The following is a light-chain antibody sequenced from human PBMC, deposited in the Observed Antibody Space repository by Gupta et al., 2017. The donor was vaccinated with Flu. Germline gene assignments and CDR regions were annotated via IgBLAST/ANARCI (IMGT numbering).Light chain of an antibody. CDR3: QQRRNCPIP. CDR1: ENVSYF. V-gene: IGKV3-11*01. Sequence: EILLTQSPLPLPLSPGESATLSCRASENVSYFLVWYQQKVGQAPKLLIYDASKRAAGIPVRFSGSGSGTEFSLTISSLEPEDSAVYYCQQRRNCPIPFGQGTKLEIK. J-gene: IGKJ2*01. CDR2: DAS.